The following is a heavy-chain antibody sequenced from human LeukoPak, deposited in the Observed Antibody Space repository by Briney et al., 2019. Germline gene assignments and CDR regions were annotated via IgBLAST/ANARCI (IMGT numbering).Heavy chain of an antibody. V-gene: IGHV3-23*01. Sequence: GGSLRLSCAASGFTFSSYAMSWVRQAPGKGLEWVSAISGSGGSTYYADSVKGRFTISRDNSKNTLYLQMNSLRAEDTAVYYCAKEQMTYYYDSSGYYYNYWGQGTLVTVSS. J-gene: IGHJ4*02. CDR2: ISGSGGST. CDR3: AKEQMTYYYDSSGYYYNY. CDR1: GFTFSSYA. D-gene: IGHD3-22*01.